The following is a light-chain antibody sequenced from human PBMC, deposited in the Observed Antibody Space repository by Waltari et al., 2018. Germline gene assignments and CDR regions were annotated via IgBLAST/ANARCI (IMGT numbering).Light chain of an antibody. V-gene: IGKV1-5*01. J-gene: IGKJ1*01. CDR2: DAS. Sequence: DTQLSQFPSTLAASVGDRVTITCRAREAINKWLAWYQQKPGKAPKVLSYDASTLQSGVPSRVSGSGSGTEFTLTIDSLQPDDFATYYCQQYNRFSPFGQGTNVEVK. CDR1: EAINKW. CDR3: QQYNRFSP.